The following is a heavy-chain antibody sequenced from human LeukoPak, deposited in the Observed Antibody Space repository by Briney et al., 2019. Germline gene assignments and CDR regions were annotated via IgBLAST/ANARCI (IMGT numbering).Heavy chain of an antibody. J-gene: IGHJ6*02. CDR1: GFTFSSYW. CDR2: IKQDGSEK. Sequence: GGSLRLSCAASGFTFSSYWMSWVRQAPGKGLEWVANIKQDGSEKYYVDSVKGRFTISRDNAKNSLYLQMNSLRAEDTAVYYCARVGNYYYYGMDVWGQGTTVTVSS. CDR3: ARVGNYYYYGMDV. V-gene: IGHV3-7*01.